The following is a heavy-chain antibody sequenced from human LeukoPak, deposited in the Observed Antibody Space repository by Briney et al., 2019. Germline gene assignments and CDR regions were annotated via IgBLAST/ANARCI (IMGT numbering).Heavy chain of an antibody. J-gene: IGHJ4*02. V-gene: IGHV3-23*01. Sequence: GGSLRLSCAVSGISLSNYGMSWVRQAPGKGVEWVAGLSDSGGRTNYADSVKGRFTISRDNSKNTLYLQMNSLRAEDTAVYFCAKRGVVIRVILVGFHKEAYYFDSWGQGALVTVSS. D-gene: IGHD3-22*01. CDR1: GISLSNYG. CDR3: AKRGVVIRVILVGFHKEAYYFDS. CDR2: LSDSGGRT.